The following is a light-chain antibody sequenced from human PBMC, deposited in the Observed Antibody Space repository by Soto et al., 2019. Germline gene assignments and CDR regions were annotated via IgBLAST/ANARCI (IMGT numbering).Light chain of an antibody. Sequence: EIVMTQSPATLSVSPGETATLSCRASQSVSSSYLAWYQQKPGQAPRLLIYGASSRATGIPDRFSGSGSGTDFTLTISRLEPEDFALYYCHQRQSWPRTFGQGTKVDIK. CDR3: HQRQSWPRT. CDR2: GAS. V-gene: IGKV3D-20*02. J-gene: IGKJ1*01. CDR1: QSVSSSY.